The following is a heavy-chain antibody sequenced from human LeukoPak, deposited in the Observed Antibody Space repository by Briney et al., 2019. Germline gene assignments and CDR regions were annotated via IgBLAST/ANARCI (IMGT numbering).Heavy chain of an antibody. CDR3: AAGSAWYYLDQ. CDR2: IYADDST. J-gene: IGHJ4*02. V-gene: IGHV3-66*01. D-gene: IGHD6-19*01. Sequence: PGGSLRLSCAASGVTVSSNYMSWVRQAPGKGLQCVSVIYADDSTSYADSVKGRFTVSRDISKNTVYLQMKSLRADDTAVYYCAAGSAWYYLDQWGQGTLVTVSS. CDR1: GVTVSSNY.